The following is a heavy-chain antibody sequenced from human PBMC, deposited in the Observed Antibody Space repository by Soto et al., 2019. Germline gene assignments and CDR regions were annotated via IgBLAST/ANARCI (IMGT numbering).Heavy chain of an antibody. CDR3: ARDTGTIFGVRPDY. CDR2: ISSSSSTI. Sequence: PGGSLRLSCAASGFTFSSYSMNWVRQAPGKGLEWVSYISSSSSTIYYADSVKGRFTISRDNAKNSLYLQMNSLRAEDTAVYYCARDTGTIFGVRPDYWGHGTLVTVSS. D-gene: IGHD3-3*01. V-gene: IGHV3-48*01. J-gene: IGHJ4*01. CDR1: GFTFSSYS.